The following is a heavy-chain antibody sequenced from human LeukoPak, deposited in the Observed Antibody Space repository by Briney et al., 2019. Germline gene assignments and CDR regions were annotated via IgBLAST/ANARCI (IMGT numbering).Heavy chain of an antibody. Sequence: ASVKVSCKASGYTFTSYGISWVRQAPGQGLEWMGWMSAYNGNTNYAQKFECRVTMTSGTSISTAYMELSRLRSDDTAVYYCARGIRSGWYLPFDYCGQGTLVTVSS. CDR2: MSAYNGNT. D-gene: IGHD6-19*01. V-gene: IGHV1-18*01. J-gene: IGHJ4*02. CDR3: ARGIRSGWYLPFDY. CDR1: GYTFTSYG.